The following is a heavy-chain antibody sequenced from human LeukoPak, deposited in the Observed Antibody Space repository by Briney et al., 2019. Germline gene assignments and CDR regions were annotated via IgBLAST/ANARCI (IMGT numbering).Heavy chain of an antibody. CDR2: IYPGDSDT. CDR1: GFGFTSYW. CDR3: ARQDRSWGGGFDY. J-gene: IGHJ4*02. Sequence: GESLKISCKGSGFGFTSYWIGWVRQMPGKGLEWMGIIYPGDSDTRYSPSFQGQVTISADKSISTAYLQWSSLKASDTAMYYCARQDRSWGGGFDYWGQGTLVTVSS. V-gene: IGHV5-51*01. D-gene: IGHD6-13*01.